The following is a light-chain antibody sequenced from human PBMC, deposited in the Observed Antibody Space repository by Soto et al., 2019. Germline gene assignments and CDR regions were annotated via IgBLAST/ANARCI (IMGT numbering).Light chain of an antibody. CDR2: GAS. Sequence: EIVLTQSPGTLSLSPGERATLSCRASQSVSSSYLAWYQQKPGQAPRLLIYGASSRATGIPDRFSGSEPGTDFTLTISRLEPEDFAVYYCQQYGSSPVYTFGQGTKLEIK. CDR1: QSVSSSY. CDR3: QQYGSSPVYT. V-gene: IGKV3-20*01. J-gene: IGKJ2*01.